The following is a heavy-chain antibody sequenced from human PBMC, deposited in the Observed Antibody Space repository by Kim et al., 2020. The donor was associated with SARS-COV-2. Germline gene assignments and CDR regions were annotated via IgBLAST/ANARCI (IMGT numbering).Heavy chain of an antibody. CDR1: GFTFSSYA. V-gene: IGHV3-30*04. Sequence: GGSLRLSCAVSGFTFSSYAMHWVRQAPGKGLEWVAVISYDGSNKYYADSVKGRFTISRDNSKNTLYLQMNSLRAEDTAVYYCARVKGGSYFNAFDIWGQGTMVTVSS. D-gene: IGHD1-26*01. CDR2: ISYDGSNK. CDR3: ARVKGGSYFNAFDI. J-gene: IGHJ3*02.